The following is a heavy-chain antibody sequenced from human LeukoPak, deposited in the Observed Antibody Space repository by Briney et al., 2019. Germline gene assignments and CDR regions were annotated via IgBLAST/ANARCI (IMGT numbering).Heavy chain of an antibody. V-gene: IGHV3-21*01. CDR2: ISSSSTHI. CDR3: AKSEHSSSSFDY. CDR1: GFTFSNYA. D-gene: IGHD6-6*01. J-gene: IGHJ4*02. Sequence: GGSLRLSCAASGFTFSNYAMSWVRQAPGKGLEWVSYISSSSTHIYYADSVKGRFTISRDNARNSLYLQMNSLRAEDTAIYYCAKSEHSSSSFDYWGQGTLVTVSS.